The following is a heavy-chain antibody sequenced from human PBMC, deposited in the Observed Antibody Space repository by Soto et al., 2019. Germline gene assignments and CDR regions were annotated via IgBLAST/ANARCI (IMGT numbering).Heavy chain of an antibody. D-gene: IGHD4-17*01. CDR1: GYIFTSYG. J-gene: IGHJ4*02. V-gene: IGHV1-18*01. CDR3: ARGRYGDY. CDR2: ISAHNGKT. Sequence: QAHLVQSGPEVKKPGASVKVSCKGSGYIFTSYGIAQVRQAPGQGLEWMGWISAHNGKTEYAQKFQGRVTVTRDTSTSTAYLELRSLRSDDTALYYCARGRYGDYWGQGALVTVSS.